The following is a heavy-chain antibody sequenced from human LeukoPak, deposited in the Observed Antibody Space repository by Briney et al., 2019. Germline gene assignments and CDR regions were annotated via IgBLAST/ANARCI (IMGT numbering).Heavy chain of an antibody. V-gene: IGHV3-7*01. CDR2: IKQDGSEK. Sequence: GGSLRLSCAASGFTFSSYWMSWVRQAPGKGLEWVANIKQDGSEKYYVDSVKGRFTISRDNAKNTLYLQMNSLRAEDTAVYYCARLSLASPSTFDYWGQGTLVTVSS. J-gene: IGHJ4*02. CDR1: GFTFSSYW. D-gene: IGHD3-3*02. CDR3: ARLSLASPSTFDY.